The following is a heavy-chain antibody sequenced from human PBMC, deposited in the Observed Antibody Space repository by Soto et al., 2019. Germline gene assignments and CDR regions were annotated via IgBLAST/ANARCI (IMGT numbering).Heavy chain of an antibody. CDR2: INPNSGGT. CDR3: ARHHPWFGESSRYYDYYGMDV. Sequence: QVQLVQSGAEVKKPGASVKVSCKASGYTFTGYYMHWVRQAPGQGLEWMGWINPNSGGTNYAQKCQGWDTTTRDTSISTAHLELSRLRFDDTAVYYCARHHPWFGESSRYYDYYGMDVWGQGTTVTVSS. CDR1: GYTFTGYY. V-gene: IGHV1-2*04. J-gene: IGHJ6*02. D-gene: IGHD3-10*01.